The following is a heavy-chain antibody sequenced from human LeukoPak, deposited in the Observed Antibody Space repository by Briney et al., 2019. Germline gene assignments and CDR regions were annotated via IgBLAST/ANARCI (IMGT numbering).Heavy chain of an antibody. D-gene: IGHD3-22*01. J-gene: IGHJ4*02. CDR2: IYYSGST. Sequence: SETLSLTCTVSGGSISSGDYYWSWIRQPPGKGLEWIGYIYYSGSTYYNPSLKSRVTISVDTSKNQFSLKLSSVTAADTAVYYCARDLVAGPDDSSGHYYGGFDYWGQGTLVTVSS. CDR1: GGSISSGDYY. V-gene: IGHV4-30-4*08. CDR3: ARDLVAGPDDSSGHYYGGFDY.